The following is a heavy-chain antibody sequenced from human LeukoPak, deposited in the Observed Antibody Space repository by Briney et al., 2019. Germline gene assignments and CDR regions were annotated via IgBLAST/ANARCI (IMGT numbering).Heavy chain of an antibody. CDR2: IRDSGGNT. Sequence: PGGSLRLSCAASGFTFSSYAMSWVRLAPGKGLEWVSAIRDSGGNTYYADSVKGRFTISRDNSKNTLYLQMNSLRAEDTAVYYCATLRLSDHFDYWGQGTLVTVSS. V-gene: IGHV3-23*01. J-gene: IGHJ4*02. CDR1: GFTFSSYA. CDR3: ATLRLSDHFDY. D-gene: IGHD2-15*01.